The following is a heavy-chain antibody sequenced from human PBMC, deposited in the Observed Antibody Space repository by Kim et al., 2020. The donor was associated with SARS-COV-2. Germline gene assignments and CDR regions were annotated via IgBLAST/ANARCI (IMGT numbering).Heavy chain of an antibody. V-gene: IGHV3-48*03. Sequence: AEAVRCRFTSSRDNAKKSLYLEMNSLRAEDSAVYYCAREEIGCGGDCFLYWGQGTLVTVSS. D-gene: IGHD2-21*02. CDR3: AREEIGCGGDCFLY. J-gene: IGHJ4*02.